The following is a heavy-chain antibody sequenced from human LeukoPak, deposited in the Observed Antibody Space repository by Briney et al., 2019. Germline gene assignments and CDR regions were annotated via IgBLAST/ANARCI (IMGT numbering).Heavy chain of an antibody. CDR2: IIPIFGTA. J-gene: IGHJ6*02. V-gene: IGHV1-69*13. D-gene: IGHD3-3*01. Sequence: SVKVSCKASGGTFSSYAISWVRQAPGQGLEWMGGIIPIFGTANYAQKFQGRVTITADESTSTAYMELSSLRSEDTAVYYCARGLRFLEWLSPSHYGMDVWGQGTTVTVSS. CDR3: ARGLRFLEWLSPSHYGMDV. CDR1: GGTFSSYA.